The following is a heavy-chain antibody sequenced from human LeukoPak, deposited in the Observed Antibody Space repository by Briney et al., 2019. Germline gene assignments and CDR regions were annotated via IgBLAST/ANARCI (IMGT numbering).Heavy chain of an antibody. V-gene: IGHV4-59*01. Sequence: PSETLSLTCTVSGGSISSYYWSWIRQPPGKGLEWIGYIYYSGSTNYNPSLKRRVTISVDTSKNQFSLKLSSVTAADTAVYYCARGGSGGYYYYMDVWGKGTTVTVSS. CDR1: GGSISSYY. CDR2: IYYSGST. D-gene: IGHD3-22*01. J-gene: IGHJ6*03. CDR3: ARGGSGGYYYYMDV.